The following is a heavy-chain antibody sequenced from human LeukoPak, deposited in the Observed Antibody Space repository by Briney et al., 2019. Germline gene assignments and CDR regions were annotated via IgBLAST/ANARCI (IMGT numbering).Heavy chain of an antibody. D-gene: IGHD3-10*01. J-gene: IGHJ4*02. V-gene: IGHV4-59*01. CDR1: GGSISSYY. Sequence: SQTLSLTCTVSGGSISSYYWSWLRQPPGKGLEWIGYIYYSGSTNYNPSLKSRVTISVDTSKNQFSLKLSSVTAADTAVYYCARAPYGPRRYYFDYCGQGTLVTVSS. CDR3: ARAPYGPRRYYFDY. CDR2: IYYSGST.